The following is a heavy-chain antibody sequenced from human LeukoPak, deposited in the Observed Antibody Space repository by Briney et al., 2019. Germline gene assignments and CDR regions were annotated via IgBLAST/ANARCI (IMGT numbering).Heavy chain of an antibody. D-gene: IGHD3-3*01. CDR1: GGSFSGYY. Sequence: SETLSLTCAVYGGSFSGYYWSWIRQPPGKGLEWIGEINHSGSTNYNPSLKSRVTISVDTSKNQFSLKLSSVTAADTAVYYCARMTDFWNEYYDSYFDYWGQGALVIVSS. CDR2: INHSGST. CDR3: ARMTDFWNEYYDSYFDY. J-gene: IGHJ4*02. V-gene: IGHV4-34*01.